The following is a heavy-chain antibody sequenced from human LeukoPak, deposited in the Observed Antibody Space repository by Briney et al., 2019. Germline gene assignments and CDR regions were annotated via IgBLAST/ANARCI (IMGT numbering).Heavy chain of an antibody. Sequence: ASVKVSCKASGYTFTSYDINWVRQATGQGLDGMGWTNPNSGNTGYAQKFQGRVTMTRNTSISTAYMELSSLRSEDTAVYYCARVAFTTVTTATDAFDFWGQGTMVTVSS. D-gene: IGHD4-17*01. CDR2: TNPNSGNT. J-gene: IGHJ3*01. V-gene: IGHV1-8*01. CDR3: ARVAFTTVTTATDAFDF. CDR1: GYTFTSYD.